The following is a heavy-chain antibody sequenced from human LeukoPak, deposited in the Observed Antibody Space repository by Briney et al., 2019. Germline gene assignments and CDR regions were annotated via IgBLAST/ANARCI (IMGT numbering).Heavy chain of an antibody. J-gene: IGHJ3*02. Sequence: GGSLRLSCAASGSTFDDYAMHWVRQAPGKGLEWVSGISWNSGSIDYADFVKGRFTISRDNAKNSLYLQMNSLRAEDTALYYCAKDQLRTNAFDIWGQGTMVTVSS. D-gene: IGHD4-17*01. V-gene: IGHV3-9*01. CDR3: AKDQLRTNAFDI. CDR1: GSTFDDYA. CDR2: ISWNSGSI.